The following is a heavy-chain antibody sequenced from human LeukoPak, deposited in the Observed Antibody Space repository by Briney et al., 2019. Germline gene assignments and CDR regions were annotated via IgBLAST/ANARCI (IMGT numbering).Heavy chain of an antibody. Sequence: SQTLSLTCAISGDSVSSNSVTWNWIRQSPWRGLEWLGRTYYRSKRSYDYAVSVKSRITINSDTSKNQLSLQLNSVTPEDTAVYYCARVTAAGTFDPWGQGTLVTVSS. CDR1: GDSVSSNSVT. CDR3: ARVTAAGTFDP. V-gene: IGHV6-1*01. J-gene: IGHJ5*02. CDR2: TYYRSKRSY. D-gene: IGHD6-25*01.